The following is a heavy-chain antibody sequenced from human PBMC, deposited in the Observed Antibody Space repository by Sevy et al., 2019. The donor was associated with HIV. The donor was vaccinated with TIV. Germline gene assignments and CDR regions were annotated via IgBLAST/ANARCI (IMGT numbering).Heavy chain of an antibody. Sequence: GESLKISCKGSGYSFTSYWIGWVRQMPGKGLEWMGIIYPGDSDTRYSPSFKGQVTISADKSISTAYLQWSSLKASDTAMYYCARFDFWEYYYYGMDVWGQGTTVTVSS. D-gene: IGHD3-3*01. CDR2: IYPGDSDT. CDR3: ARFDFWEYYYYGMDV. V-gene: IGHV5-51*01. CDR1: GYSFTSYW. J-gene: IGHJ6*02.